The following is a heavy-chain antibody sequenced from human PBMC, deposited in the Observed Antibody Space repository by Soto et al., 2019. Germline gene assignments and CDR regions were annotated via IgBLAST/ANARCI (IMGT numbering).Heavy chain of an antibody. D-gene: IGHD6-13*01. CDR2: IKQDGSEK. CDR3: ATLSSTWPTGDDY. J-gene: IGHJ4*02. V-gene: IGHV3-7*03. CDR1: GITFRNHW. Sequence: EVQLVESGGDLVQPGESLRLSCVVSGITFRNHWLSWVRQAPGKGLEWVANIKQDGSEKYYVDYLKGRFTISRDNARDSLYLQMNSLRADDTAVYYCATLSSTWPTGDDYWGQGTLVTVSS.